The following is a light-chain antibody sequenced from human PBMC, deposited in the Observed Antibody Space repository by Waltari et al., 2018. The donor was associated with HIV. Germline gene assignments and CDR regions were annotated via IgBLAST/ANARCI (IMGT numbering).Light chain of an antibody. CDR3: NSRDSSGNHPV. CDR1: SLRSHY. J-gene: IGLJ2*01. V-gene: IGLV3-19*01. Sequence: SSELTQDPAVSVALGPTVRITCQGDSLRSHYASWYQPNPGHAPVLVIYGKNNRPSGIPDRFSGSSSGNTASLTITGAQAEDEADYYCNSRDSSGNHPVFGGGTKLTVL. CDR2: GKN.